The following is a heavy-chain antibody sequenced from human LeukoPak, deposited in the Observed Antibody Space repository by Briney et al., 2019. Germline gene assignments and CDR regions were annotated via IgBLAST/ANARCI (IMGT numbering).Heavy chain of an antibody. CDR2: ISGSGGST. CDR3: AKDEGGATQLGKLY. J-gene: IGHJ4*02. D-gene: IGHD1-1*01. V-gene: IGHV3-23*01. CDR1: GFTFSSYA. Sequence: GGSLRLSCAASGFTFSSYATSWVRQAPGKGLEWVSAISGSGGSTYYADSVKGRFTISRDNSKNTLYLQMNSLRAEDTAVYYCAKDEGGATQLGKLYWGQGTLVTVSS.